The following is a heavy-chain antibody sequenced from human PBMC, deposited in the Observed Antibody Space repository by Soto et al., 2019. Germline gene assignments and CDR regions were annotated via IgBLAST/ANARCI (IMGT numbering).Heavy chain of an antibody. D-gene: IGHD5-12*01. CDR1: GFTFDDYA. V-gene: IGHV3-9*01. J-gene: IGHJ4*02. Sequence: EVQLVESGGGVVQPGRSLRLSCAASGFTFDDYAMHWVRQAPGKGLEWVSGISWNSGSIGYADSVKGRFTISRDNAKNSLYLQMNSLRSEDTALYYCAKDMGYDLSPLGYFDYWGQGTLVTVSS. CDR3: AKDMGYDLSPLGYFDY. CDR2: ISWNSGSI.